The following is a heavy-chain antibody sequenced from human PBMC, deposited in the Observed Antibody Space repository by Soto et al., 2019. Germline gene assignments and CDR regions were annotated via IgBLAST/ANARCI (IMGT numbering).Heavy chain of an antibody. Sequence: EVQLEESGGDLVQPGGSLRLSCAASGFTLSSYWMTWVRQAPGKGLEWVANINRDASKMSYLDSVRGRFTISRDNVRNSLYLQMDSVRADDTALYYCARDVSPGSSSLYLDAFDIWGQGTMVTVSS. CDR1: GFTLSSYW. CDR2: INRDASKM. J-gene: IGHJ3*02. V-gene: IGHV3-7*05. D-gene: IGHD6-13*01. CDR3: ARDVSPGSSSLYLDAFDI.